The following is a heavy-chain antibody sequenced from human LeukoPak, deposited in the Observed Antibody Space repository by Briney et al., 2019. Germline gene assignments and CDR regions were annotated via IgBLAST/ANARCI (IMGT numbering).Heavy chain of an antibody. J-gene: IGHJ4*02. D-gene: IGHD3-22*01. V-gene: IGHV1-69*05. CDR3: ASYLPTSKYYYDSSGYYSD. Sequence: SVKVSCQASGGTFSSYAISWVRQVPGQGLEWMGRIIPIFGTANYAQMFQGRVTITTDESTSTAYMELSSLRSEDTAVYYCASYLPTSKYYYDSSGYYSDWGQGTLVTVSS. CDR2: IIPIFGTA. CDR1: GGTFSSYA.